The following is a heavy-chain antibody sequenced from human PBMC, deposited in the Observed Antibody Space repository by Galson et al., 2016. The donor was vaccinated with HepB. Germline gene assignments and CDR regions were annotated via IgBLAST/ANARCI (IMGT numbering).Heavy chain of an antibody. J-gene: IGHJ4*02. CDR2: IKSYTDGGTT. D-gene: IGHD5-18*01. CDR1: GFTFSRAW. V-gene: IGHV3-15*01. Sequence: SLRLSCAASGFTFSRAWMNWVRQAPGKGLEWDGRIKSYTDGGTTEYAAPMKGRFTFSRDESNNRLYLQMNSLKTEDTAVYYCTTSSTRGYTYGPSAYWGRGTLVAISS. CDR3: TTSSTRGYTYGPSAY.